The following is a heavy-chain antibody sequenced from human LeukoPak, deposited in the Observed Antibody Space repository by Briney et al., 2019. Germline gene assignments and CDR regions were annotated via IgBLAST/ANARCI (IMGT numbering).Heavy chain of an antibody. J-gene: IGHJ3*02. CDR1: GYTFTYRY. CDR2: ITPFNGNT. CDR3: ASSCDYGGYCLVLAFDI. D-gene: IGHD4-17*01. V-gene: IGHV1-45*02. Sequence: KVSRKASGYTFTYRYLHWVRQAPGQALEWMGWITPFNGNTNYAQKFQDRVTITRDRSMSTAYMELSSLRSEDTAMYYCASSCDYGGYCLVLAFDIWGQGTMVTVSS.